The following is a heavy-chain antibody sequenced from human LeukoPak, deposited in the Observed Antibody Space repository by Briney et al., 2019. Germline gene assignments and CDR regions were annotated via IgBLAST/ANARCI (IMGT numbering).Heavy chain of an antibody. CDR1: GGSISSNF. V-gene: IGHV4-4*07. Sequence: TSETLSLTCSVSGGSISSNFWRWIRQPAGQGLVWIGRIYTSGITNYNPSLKSRVTMAVDTSKKQFSLSLSSVTAADTAVYYCAREHVGYSSGWHDLDFWGQGALVTVSS. J-gene: IGHJ4*02. CDR2: IYTSGIT. D-gene: IGHD6-19*01. CDR3: AREHVGYSSGWHDLDF.